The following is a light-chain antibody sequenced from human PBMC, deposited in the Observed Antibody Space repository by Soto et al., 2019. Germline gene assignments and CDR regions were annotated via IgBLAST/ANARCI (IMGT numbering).Light chain of an antibody. CDR2: EVS. CDR3: SSYTANDNWV. CDR1: SSDVGGYDY. Sequence: QSALTQPASVSGSRGQSITISCTGTSSDVGGYDYVSWYQQHPGKAPKLIIYEVSHRPSGVSNRFSGSKSGNTASLTISGLQAEDEADYYCSSYTANDNWVFGGGTKVTVL. J-gene: IGLJ3*02. V-gene: IGLV2-14*01.